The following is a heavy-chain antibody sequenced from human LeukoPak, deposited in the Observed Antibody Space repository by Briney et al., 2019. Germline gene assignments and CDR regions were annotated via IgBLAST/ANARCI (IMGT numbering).Heavy chain of an antibody. V-gene: IGHV3-48*03. CDR2: ISYSGSTI. CDR3: ARSWSSGYWFPATASFDY. CDR1: GFTFSSFE. J-gene: IGHJ4*02. Sequence: GGSLRLSCAASGFTFSSFEMNWVRQAPGKGLEWVSYISYSGSTIYYADSVKGRFTISRDNAKNSLYLQMNSLRAEDTAVYYCARSWSSGYWFPATASFDYWGQGTLVTVSS. D-gene: IGHD3-22*01.